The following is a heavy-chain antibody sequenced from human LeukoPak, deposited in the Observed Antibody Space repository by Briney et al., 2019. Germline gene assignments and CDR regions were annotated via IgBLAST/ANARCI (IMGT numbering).Heavy chain of an antibody. CDR3: ARDQGSGWYYWYFDL. CDR1: GYTFTGYY. J-gene: IGHJ2*01. V-gene: IGHV1-2*02. CDR2: INPNSGGT. D-gene: IGHD6-19*01. Sequence: ASVKVSCKASGYTFTGYYMHWVRQAPGQGLEWMGWINPNSGGTNYAQKFQGRVTMTRDTSISTAYMELSRLRSDDTAVYYCARDQGSGWYYWYFDLWGRGTLVTVSS.